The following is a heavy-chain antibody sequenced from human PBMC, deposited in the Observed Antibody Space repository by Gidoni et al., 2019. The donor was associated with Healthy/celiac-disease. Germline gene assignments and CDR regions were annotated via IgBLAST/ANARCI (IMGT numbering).Heavy chain of an antibody. V-gene: IGHV3-23*01. D-gene: IGHD3-3*01. CDR2: ISGSGGST. CDR3: AKGTFGVVVFDY. CDR1: GFTFSSYA. J-gene: IGHJ4*02. Sequence: EVQLLESGGGVVQPGGSLRLSCAASGFTFSSYAMSWVRQAPGKGVEWVSAISGSGGSTYYADSVKGRFTISRDNSKNTLYLQMNSLRAEDTAVYYCAKGTFGVVVFDYWGQGTLVTVSS.